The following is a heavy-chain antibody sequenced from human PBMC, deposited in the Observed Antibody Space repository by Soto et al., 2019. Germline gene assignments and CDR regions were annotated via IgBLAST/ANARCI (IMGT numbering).Heavy chain of an antibody. CDR2: IIPAFGTA. D-gene: IGHD2-2*01. CDR3: ARVLDQPPVGLYFDT. Sequence: QVQLVQSGAEVKNPGSSVKVSCTTSGGTFNSYLIDWVRQAPGQGLEWMGGIIPAFGTAKYAQKFQGRVTITADKSPTTAYMELRTLTSEDTAVYYCARVLDQPPVGLYFDTWGQGTLVTVSS. CDR1: GGTFNSYL. J-gene: IGHJ4*02. V-gene: IGHV1-69*06.